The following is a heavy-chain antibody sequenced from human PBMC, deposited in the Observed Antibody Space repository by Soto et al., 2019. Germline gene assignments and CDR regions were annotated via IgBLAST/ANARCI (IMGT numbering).Heavy chain of an antibody. D-gene: IGHD3-9*01. J-gene: IGHJ4*02. Sequence: GGSLRLSCVVSGFTFSDYEMSWVRRVPGKGLEWISYISSSGNIIHYADSLKGRFTISRDNARNSLYLQMNSLRPEDTAVYYCARSLRTGYHLSFAYWGQGALVTVSS. V-gene: IGHV3-48*03. CDR3: ARSLRTGYHLSFAY. CDR1: GFTFSDYE. CDR2: ISSSGNII.